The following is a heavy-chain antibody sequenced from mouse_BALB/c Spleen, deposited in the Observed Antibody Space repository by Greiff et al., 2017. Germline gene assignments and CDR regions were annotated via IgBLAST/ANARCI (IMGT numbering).Heavy chain of an antibody. V-gene: IGHV1-14*01. Sequence: VQLQQSGPELVKPGASVKMSCKASGYTFTSYVMHWVKQKPGQGLEWIGYINPYNDGTKYNEKFKGKATLTSDKSSSTAYMELSSLTSEDSAVYYCARGGLLQRYYYAMDYWGQGTSVTVSS. D-gene: IGHD2-3*01. CDR1: GYTFTSYV. CDR2: INPYNDGT. J-gene: IGHJ4*01. CDR3: ARGGLLQRYYYAMDY.